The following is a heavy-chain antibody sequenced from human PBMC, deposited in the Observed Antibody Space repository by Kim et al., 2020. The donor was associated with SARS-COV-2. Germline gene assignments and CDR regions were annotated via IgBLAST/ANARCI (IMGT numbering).Heavy chain of an antibody. CDR3: AKQYSGSYGNFDY. V-gene: IGHV3-23*01. CDR2: ISGSGGST. CDR1: GCTFSSYA. J-gene: IGHJ4*02. Sequence: GGSRRLSCAASGCTFSSYAMSWVRQAPGKGLEWVSAISGSGGSTYYADSVKGRFTISRDNSKNTLYLQMNSLRAEDTAVYYCAKQYSGSYGNFDYWGQGTLVTVSS. D-gene: IGHD1-26*01.